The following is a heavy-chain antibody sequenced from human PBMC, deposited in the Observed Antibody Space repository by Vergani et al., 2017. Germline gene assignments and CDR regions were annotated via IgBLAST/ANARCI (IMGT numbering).Heavy chain of an antibody. CDR2: VRNKEDGGTP. CDR1: GFTFTDYG. D-gene: IGHD3-16*01. J-gene: IGHJ4*02. V-gene: IGHV3-49*04. CDR3: TRDRLDDSYAYFDY. Sequence: VQLVESGGGVVQPGGSLRLSCRASGFTFTDYGISWVRQAPGKGLEWVGFVRNKEDGGTPEHAASVKGRFTISRDDSKAIAYLQMNSLKAEDTAVYYCTRDRLDDSYAYFDYWGQGTLVTVSP.